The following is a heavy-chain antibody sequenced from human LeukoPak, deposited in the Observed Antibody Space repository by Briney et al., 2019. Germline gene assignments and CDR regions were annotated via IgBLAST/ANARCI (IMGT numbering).Heavy chain of an antibody. V-gene: IGHV3-33*01. CDR1: GFTFSSYG. J-gene: IGHJ4*02. CDR3: GRDRWRSTRGFEY. Sequence: GRSLRLSCAASGFTFSSYGMHWVRQAPGKGLEWVAVIWYDGSNKYYADSVKGRFTISRDNSKNTLYLQMNSLRAEGTAVYYCGRDRWRSTRGFEYCGQGTLVTVSS. CDR2: IWYDGSNK. D-gene: IGHD2-2*01.